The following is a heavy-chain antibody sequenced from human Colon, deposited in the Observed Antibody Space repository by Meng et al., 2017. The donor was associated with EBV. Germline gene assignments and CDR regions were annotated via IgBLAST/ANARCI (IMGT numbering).Heavy chain of an antibody. CDR2: IYYTGST. Sequence: LGPQVSGPGLVHPTQTLSLTCTGSGGSINSGDYYWSWIRQPPGKGLEWIGYIYYTGSTYYNPSLKSRVTISMDTSKNQFSLRLSSVTAADTAVYYCARNYYFDYWGQGTLVTVSS. J-gene: IGHJ4*02. V-gene: IGHV4-30-4*01. CDR1: GGSINSGDYY. CDR3: ARNYYFDY.